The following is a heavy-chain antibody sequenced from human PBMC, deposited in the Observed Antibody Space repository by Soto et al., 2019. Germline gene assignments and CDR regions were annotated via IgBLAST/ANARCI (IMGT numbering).Heavy chain of an antibody. CDR3: AHRRIGVSQWNYGDFDY. J-gene: IGHJ4*02. CDR1: GFSLGTSGVG. D-gene: IGHD1-7*01. CDR2: IYWDDDK. Sequence: QITLKESGPTLVTPTQTLTLTCTFSGFSLGTSGVGVGWIRQPPGKALEWLVIIYWDDDKRYSPSLRSRLTITKDTSRNQVVLTMTNVDPVDTATYFCAHRRIGVSQWNYGDFDYWGQGTLVTVSS. V-gene: IGHV2-5*02.